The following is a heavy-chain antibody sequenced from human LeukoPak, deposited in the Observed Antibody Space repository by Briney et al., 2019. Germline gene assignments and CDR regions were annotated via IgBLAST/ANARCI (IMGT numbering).Heavy chain of an antibody. D-gene: IGHD3-22*01. J-gene: IGHJ4*02. Sequence: SETLSLTCTVSGGSISSGDYYWSWIRQPPGKGLEWIGYIYNSGSTYYNPSLKSRVTISVDTSKNQLSLKLSSVTAADTAVYYCARGPSERYYESSGYYYFDYWGQGTLVTVSS. CDR1: GGSISSGDYY. CDR3: ARGPSERYYESSGYYYFDY. CDR2: IYNSGST. V-gene: IGHV4-30-4*01.